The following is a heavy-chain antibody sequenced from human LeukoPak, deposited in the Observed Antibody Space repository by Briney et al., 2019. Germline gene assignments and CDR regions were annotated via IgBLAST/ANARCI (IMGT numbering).Heavy chain of an antibody. V-gene: IGHV1-18*01. Sequence: GASVKVSCKASGYTFTSYGISWVRQAPGQGLEWMGWIITYNGHTNYAQKFQGRVTMTTDTSTSTAYMELRSLRSDDTAVYYCAMTTMTSEEYCYFYMDVWGKGTTVTVSS. CDR1: GYTFTSYG. D-gene: IGHD4-17*01. CDR3: AMTTMTSEEYCYFYMDV. J-gene: IGHJ6*03. CDR2: IITYNGHT.